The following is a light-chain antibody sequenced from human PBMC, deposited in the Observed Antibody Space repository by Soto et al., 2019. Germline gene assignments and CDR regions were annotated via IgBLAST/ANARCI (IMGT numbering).Light chain of an antibody. CDR3: QHYDGSPRT. V-gene: IGKV3-20*01. CDR1: QSVNSNY. Sequence: ETVLTQSPGTVSLSPGERATLSCRTSQSVNSNYLACYQQKPGQAPRLLIYGVFNRATGIPDRFSGSGSGTDFTLTISGLEPEDCAVYYCQHYDGSPRTFGQGTKLEIK. J-gene: IGKJ2*01. CDR2: GVF.